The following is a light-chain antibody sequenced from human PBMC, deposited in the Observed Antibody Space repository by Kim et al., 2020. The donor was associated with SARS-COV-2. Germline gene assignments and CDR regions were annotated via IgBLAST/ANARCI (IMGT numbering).Light chain of an antibody. J-gene: IGLJ1*01. Sequence: LGQTVRITCQGDSLRSYYASGYQQKPGQAPLLVIYAKTNRPSGIPDRFSGSSSGNTASLTITGAQAEDEADYYCFSRDTDGPHNYVFGTGTKVTVL. CDR1: SLRSYY. CDR2: AKT. CDR3: FSRDTDGPHNYV. V-gene: IGLV3-19*01.